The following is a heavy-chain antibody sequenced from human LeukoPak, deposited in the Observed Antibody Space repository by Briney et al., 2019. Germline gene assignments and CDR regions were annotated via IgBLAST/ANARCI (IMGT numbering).Heavy chain of an antibody. CDR2: IYYSGNT. CDR1: GVSISSSNSY. V-gene: IGHV4-39*01. J-gene: IGHJ4*02. CDR3: ARQTGSGLFILP. D-gene: IGHD3/OR15-3a*01. Sequence: SETLSLACTVSGVSISSSNSYWGWIRQPPGKGLEWIGSIYYSGNTYYNASLKSQVSISIDTSKNQFSLKLTSVTAADTAVYYCARQTGSGLFILPGGQGTLVTVSS.